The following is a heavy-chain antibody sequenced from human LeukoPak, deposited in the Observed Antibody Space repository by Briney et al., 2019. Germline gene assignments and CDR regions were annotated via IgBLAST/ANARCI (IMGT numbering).Heavy chain of an antibody. Sequence: GGSLRLSRAPSGFPFSSYTLNWVRQAPGKGLEWVSSISSSSSYIYYAGSVKGRFTISRDNAKNSLYLQMNSLRAEDTAVYYCARDRLLGAGATGYWGQGTLVTVSS. CDR3: ARDRLLGAGATGY. D-gene: IGHD1-26*01. J-gene: IGHJ4*02. CDR1: GFPFSSYT. V-gene: IGHV3-21*01. CDR2: ISSSSSYI.